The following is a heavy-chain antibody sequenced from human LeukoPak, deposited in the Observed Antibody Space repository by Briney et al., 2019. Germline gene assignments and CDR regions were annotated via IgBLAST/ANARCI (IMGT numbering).Heavy chain of an antibody. D-gene: IGHD5-18*01. V-gene: IGHV3-21*01. CDR2: ISATGNYI. J-gene: IGHJ4*02. Sequence: GGSLRLSCAASGFIFSSYSMNWVRQAPGKGLEWVSSISATGNYIYYADSVKGRFTISRDNAKNSLYLQMNSLRAEDTAVYYCARDRSGYTFDDWGQGTLVTVSS. CDR3: ARDRSGYTFDD. CDR1: GFIFSSYS.